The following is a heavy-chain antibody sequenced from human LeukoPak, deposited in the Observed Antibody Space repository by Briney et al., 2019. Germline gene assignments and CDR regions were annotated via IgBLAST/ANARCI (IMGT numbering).Heavy chain of an antibody. D-gene: IGHD5-18*01. CDR2: IIPLFGIV. Sequence: SVKVSCKDSGGTFSSHTISWVRQAPEQGLEWMGRIIPLFGIVNYAQKFQDRVTITADKSTSTAYMEVSSLRSEDTAVYYCARIPSGDVDTAMVMYYHYGMDVWGQGTTVTVSS. J-gene: IGHJ6*02. CDR1: GGTFSSHT. V-gene: IGHV1-69*02. CDR3: ARIPSGDVDTAMVMYYHYGMDV.